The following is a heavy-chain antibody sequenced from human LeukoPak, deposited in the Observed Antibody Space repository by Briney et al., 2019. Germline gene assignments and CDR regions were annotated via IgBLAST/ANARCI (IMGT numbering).Heavy chain of an antibody. CDR3: AKDLYYYEH. CDR1: GFTFSSYA. D-gene: IGHD2-15*01. V-gene: IGHV3-23*01. J-gene: IGHJ4*02. Sequence: KSGGSLRLSCAASGFTFSSYAMSWVRQAPGKGLEWVSAISGSGGSTYYADSVKGRFTISRDNSKNTLCLQMNSLRAEDTAVYYCAKDLYYYEHWGQGTLVTVSS. CDR2: ISGSGGST.